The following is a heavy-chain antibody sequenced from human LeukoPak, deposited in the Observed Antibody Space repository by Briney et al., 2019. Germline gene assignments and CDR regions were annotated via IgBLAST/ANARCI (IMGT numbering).Heavy chain of an antibody. D-gene: IGHD3-10*01. Sequence: SETLSLTCVVSGGSISSDYWGWIRQPPGKGLEWIGCIYYSGATNYNPSLNSRVTISIDTSKTQFSLRLTSVAAADTAVYYCARHQLRGFLDDNWGQGALVTVSS. CDR3: ARHQLRGFLDDN. J-gene: IGHJ4*02. CDR1: GGSISSDY. V-gene: IGHV4-59*08. CDR2: IYYSGAT.